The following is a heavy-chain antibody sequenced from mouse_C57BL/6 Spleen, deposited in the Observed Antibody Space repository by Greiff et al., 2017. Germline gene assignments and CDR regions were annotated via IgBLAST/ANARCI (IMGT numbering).Heavy chain of an antibody. D-gene: IGHD2-2*01. CDR3: ARWFRYAMDY. V-gene: IGHV1-52*01. J-gene: IGHJ4*01. Sequence: QVQLKQPGAELVRPGSSVKLSCKASGYTFTSYWMHWVKQRPIQGLEWIGNIDPSDSETHYNQKFKDKATLTVDKSSSTAYMQLSSLTSEDSAVYYCARWFRYAMDYWGQGTSVTVSS. CDR1: GYTFTSYW. CDR2: IDPSDSET.